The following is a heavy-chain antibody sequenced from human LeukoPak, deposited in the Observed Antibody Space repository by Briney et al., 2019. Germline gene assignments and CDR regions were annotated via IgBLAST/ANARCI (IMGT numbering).Heavy chain of an antibody. CDR3: ARDSGSQNY. J-gene: IGHJ4*02. CDR1: GGSIRSYY. CDR2: IYDSGTT. Sequence: KPSETLSLTCTVSGGSIRSYYWSWIRQSPGKRLEWIGYIYDSGTTNYNPSLRSRVTMSVDTSKNQFSLKLSSVTAADTAVYYCARDSGSQNYWGQGTLVTVSS. V-gene: IGHV4-59*12. D-gene: IGHD1-26*01.